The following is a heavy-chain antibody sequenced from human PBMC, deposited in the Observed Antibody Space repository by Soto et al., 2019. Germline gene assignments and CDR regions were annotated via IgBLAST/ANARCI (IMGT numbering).Heavy chain of an antibody. V-gene: IGHV4-34*01. D-gene: IGHD3-3*01. J-gene: IGHJ4*02. CDR3: ARVNSPFTIFGLVRPRSSFDY. Sequence: SETLSLTXAVYGGSFSGYYWSWIRQPPGKGLEWIGEINHSGSTNYNPSLKSRVTISVDTSKNQFSLKLSSVTAADTAVYYCARVNSPFTIFGLVRPRSSFDYWGQGTLVTVSS. CDR2: INHSGST. CDR1: GGSFSGYY.